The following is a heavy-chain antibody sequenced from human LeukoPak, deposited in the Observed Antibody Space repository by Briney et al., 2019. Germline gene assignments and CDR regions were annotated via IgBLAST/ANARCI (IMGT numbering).Heavy chain of an antibody. CDR3: AREDGYSYGFDY. Sequence: SVNVSCKASGGTFSSYAISWVRQAPGQGLEWMGGIIPIFGTANYAQKFQGRVTITADESTSTAYMELSSLRSEDTAVYYCAREDGYSYGFDYWGQGTLVTVSS. CDR1: GGTFSSYA. J-gene: IGHJ4*02. V-gene: IGHV1-69*13. D-gene: IGHD5-18*01. CDR2: IIPIFGTA.